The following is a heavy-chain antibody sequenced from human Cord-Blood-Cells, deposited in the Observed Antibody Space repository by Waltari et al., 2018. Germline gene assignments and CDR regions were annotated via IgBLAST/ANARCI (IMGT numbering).Heavy chain of an antibody. Sequence: QVQLVQSVAEGKKPGASVQVSCKASGYTLTGYYMHWGRQAPGQGLEWMGWSNPNSGGTNYAQKFQGRVTMTRDTSISTAYMELSRLRSDDTAVYYCATTYSSSSTPFDYWGQGTLVTVSS. J-gene: IGHJ4*02. V-gene: IGHV1-2*02. D-gene: IGHD6-6*01. CDR1: GYTLTGYY. CDR3: ATTYSSSSTPFDY. CDR2: SNPNSGGT.